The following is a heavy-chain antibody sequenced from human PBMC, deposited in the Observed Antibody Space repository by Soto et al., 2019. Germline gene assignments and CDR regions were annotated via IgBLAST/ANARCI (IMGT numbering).Heavy chain of an antibody. D-gene: IGHD3-22*01. V-gene: IGHV4-34*01. CDR1: GGSFSGYY. CDR3: ASRGDSSGDYTHNWFDP. Sequence: QVQLQQWGAGLLKPSETLSLTCEVYGGSFSGYYWSWIRQPPGKGLEWIGAINHSGSTNYNPSLKSRVTISVDTSKNQFSLKLSSVTAADTAVYYCASRGDSSGDYTHNWFDPWGQGTLVTVSS. CDR2: INHSGST. J-gene: IGHJ5*02.